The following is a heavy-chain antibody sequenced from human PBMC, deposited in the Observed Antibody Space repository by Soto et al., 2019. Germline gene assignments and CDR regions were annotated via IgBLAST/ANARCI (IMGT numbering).Heavy chain of an antibody. CDR1: GFTFSSYA. Sequence: GGSLRLSCAASGFTFSSYAMHWVRQAPGKGLEWVAVISYDGSNKYYADSVKGRFTISRDNSKNTLYLQMNSLRAEDTAVYYCARYGYDSSGLVAGWFDPWGQGTLVNVSS. CDR3: ARYGYDSSGLVAGWFDP. D-gene: IGHD3-22*01. J-gene: IGHJ5*02. CDR2: ISYDGSNK. V-gene: IGHV3-30-3*01.